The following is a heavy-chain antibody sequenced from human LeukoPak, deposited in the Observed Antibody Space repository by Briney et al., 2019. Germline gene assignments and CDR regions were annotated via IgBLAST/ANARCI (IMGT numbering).Heavy chain of an antibody. CDR2: IYHSGST. CDR3: ARRGVGRLLAAAFDI. D-gene: IGHD3-22*01. J-gene: IGHJ3*02. V-gene: IGHV4-59*12. Sequence: KASETLSLTCTVSGGSISSYYWSWIRQPPGKGLEWIGEIYHSGSTNCNPSLKSRVTISVDKSKNQFSLKLSSVTAADTAVYYCARRGVGRLLAAAFDIWGQGTMVTVSS. CDR1: GGSISSYY.